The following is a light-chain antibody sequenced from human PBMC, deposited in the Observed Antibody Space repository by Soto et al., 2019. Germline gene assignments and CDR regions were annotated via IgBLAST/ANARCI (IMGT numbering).Light chain of an antibody. CDR3: AAWDDSLSGLV. J-gene: IGLJ3*02. V-gene: IGLV1-47*02. Sequence: QSALTQPLSASGTPGQRVTISCSGSSSNIGTNHVYWYQQLPGTAPRLLIYANDYRPSGVPDRFSGSKSGTSASLAISGLRSEDEADYHCAAWDDSLSGLVFGGGTKVTAL. CDR2: AND. CDR1: SSNIGTNH.